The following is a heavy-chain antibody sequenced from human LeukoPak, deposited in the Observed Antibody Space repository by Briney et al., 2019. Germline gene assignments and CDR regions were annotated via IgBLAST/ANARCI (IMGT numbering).Heavy chain of an antibody. Sequence: GRSLRLSCAASGFSFSNYAMDWVRQAPGKGLEWVAVISKDGSMKYYSDSVKGRFTVSRDNSIHTLYLEMNSLKTEDTAVYYCAGESFDFWSQGTMVTVSS. V-gene: IGHV3-30*04. CDR1: GFSFSNYA. J-gene: IGHJ3*01. CDR2: ISKDGSMK. CDR3: AGESFDF.